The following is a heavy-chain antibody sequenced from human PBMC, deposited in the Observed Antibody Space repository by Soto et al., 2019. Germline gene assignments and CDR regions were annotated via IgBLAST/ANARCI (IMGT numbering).Heavy chain of an antibody. CDR1: GGSISSGDYY. Sequence: SETLSLTCTVSGGSISSGDYYWTWIRQPPGKGLEWIGYINHTGSTYYNPSLKSRLTISVDTSNNQFSLKLSSVTAADTAVYYCARKSIDHFFAGYNSVDYWGQGTLVTVSS. CDR2: INHTGST. J-gene: IGHJ4*02. V-gene: IGHV4-30-4*01. D-gene: IGHD3-22*01. CDR3: ARKSIDHFFAGYNSVDY.